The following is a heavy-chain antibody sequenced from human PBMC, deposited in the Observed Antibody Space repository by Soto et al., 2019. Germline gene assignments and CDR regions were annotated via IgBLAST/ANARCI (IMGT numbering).Heavy chain of an antibody. Sequence: EVQLVESGGGLVQPGGSLRLSCEASGFTFSNYWFHWVRQAPGKGLVWVSRTNQHGTIIDYADFAKGRFTISRDNAKNMLNLEMNGLRAGERVVYYCKRDRGGGGGFWGQGTLVTVSS. CDR1: GFTFSNYW. CDR2: TNQHGTII. J-gene: IGHJ4*02. V-gene: IGHV3-74*01. CDR3: KRDRGGGGGF. D-gene: IGHD3-16*01.